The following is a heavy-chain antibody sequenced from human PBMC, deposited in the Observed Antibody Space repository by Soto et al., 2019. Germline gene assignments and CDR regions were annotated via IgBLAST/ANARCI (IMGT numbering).Heavy chain of an antibody. CDR1: GFMFSDFA. CDR3: AKRGSSGGDAAPFYFHH. V-gene: IGHV3-23*01. J-gene: IGHJ4*02. CDR2: ISFSGNSP. Sequence: PGGSLRLSCAASGFMFSDFAMTWVRQVPGKGLEWVSSISFSGNSPYYADAVKGRFGISRDNSKNILYLQMHGLRVDDTAIYYCAKRGSSGGDAAPFYFHHWGKGTQV. D-gene: IGHD2-21*01.